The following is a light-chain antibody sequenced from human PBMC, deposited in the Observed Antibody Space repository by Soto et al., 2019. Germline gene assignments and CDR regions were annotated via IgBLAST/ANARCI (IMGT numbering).Light chain of an antibody. CDR1: QSVNTW. CDR3: QQYNSFPPA. Sequence: IQMTQSPSTLSAYVGHRVTFICRASQSVNTWLAWYQQKLGKAPKVMIYKASNLEGGVPLRFSGSGYGTEFNLTIGSLQPDDFATYYCQQYNSFPPAFGQGTKVDIK. CDR2: KAS. J-gene: IGKJ1*01. V-gene: IGKV1-5*03.